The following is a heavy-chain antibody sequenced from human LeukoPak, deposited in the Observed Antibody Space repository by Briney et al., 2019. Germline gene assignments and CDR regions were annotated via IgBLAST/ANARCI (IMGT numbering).Heavy chain of an antibody. CDR1: GFIFSSYD. Sequence: GGSLTLSCPASGFIFSSYDMTWVGQTPGRGLEWVSSISAEGGYTPSAHSVKGRFTISRDNSRNTLYLQMNSLRDEDTAVYYCARGLRDGYNLYWGQGTLVTVSS. D-gene: IGHD5-12*01. V-gene: IGHV3-23*01. CDR2: ISAEGGYT. CDR3: ARGLRDGYNLY. J-gene: IGHJ4*02.